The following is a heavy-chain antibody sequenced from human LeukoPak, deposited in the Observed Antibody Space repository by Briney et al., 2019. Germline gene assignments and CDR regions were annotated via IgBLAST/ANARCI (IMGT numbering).Heavy chain of an antibody. CDR2: IYYSGST. V-gene: IGHV4-59*01. CDR3: ARWAPAAGYYFDY. D-gene: IGHD6-13*01. CDR1: GGSISNYY. Sequence: PSETLSLTCTVSGGSISNYYWSWIRQPPGKGLEWIGYIYYSGSTNYNPSLKSRVTISVDTSKNQFSLKLSSVTAADTAVYYCARWAPAAGYYFDYWGQGTLVTVSS. J-gene: IGHJ4*02.